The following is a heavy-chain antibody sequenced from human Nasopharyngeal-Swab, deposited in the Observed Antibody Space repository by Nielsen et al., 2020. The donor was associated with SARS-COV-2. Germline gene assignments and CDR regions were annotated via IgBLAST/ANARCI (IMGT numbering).Heavy chain of an antibody. D-gene: IGHD2-2*01. CDR3: ARHGGFCSSTNCYGGWFDP. CDR2: IYPGDSNT. CDR1: GYRFTTYW. J-gene: IGHJ5*02. Sequence: KVSCKGSGYRFTTYWIGWVRQMPGKGLEWMGIIYPGDSNTRYSPSFQGQVTISVDKYSSTAYLQWSSLKASDTAIYYCARHGGFCSSTNCYGGWFDPWGQGTQVIVSS. V-gene: IGHV5-51*01.